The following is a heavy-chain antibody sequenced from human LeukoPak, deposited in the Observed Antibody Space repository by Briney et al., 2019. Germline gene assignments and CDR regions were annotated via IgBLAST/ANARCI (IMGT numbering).Heavy chain of an antibody. CDR2: INHSGST. V-gene: IGHV4-34*01. CDR3: ARGPHYDFWSGYVPFDY. J-gene: IGHJ4*02. CDR1: GGSISSYY. D-gene: IGHD3-3*01. Sequence: SETLSLTCTVSGGSISSYYWSWIRQPPGKGLEWIGEINHSGSTNYNPSLKSRVTISVDTSKNQFSLKLSSVTAADTAVHYCARGPHYDFWSGYVPFDYWGQGTLVTVSS.